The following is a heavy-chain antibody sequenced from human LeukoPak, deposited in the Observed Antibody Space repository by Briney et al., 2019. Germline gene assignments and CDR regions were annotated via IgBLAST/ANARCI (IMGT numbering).Heavy chain of an antibody. CDR1: GYTFTSYG. V-gene: IGHV1-18*04. Sequence: ASVKVSCKASGYTFTSYGISWVRQAPGQGLEWMGWISAYNGNTNCAQKLQGRVTMTTDTSTSTAYMELRSLRSDDTAVYYCARDVGDGRLYDAFDIWGQGTMVTVSS. D-gene: IGHD4-17*01. J-gene: IGHJ3*02. CDR3: ARDVGDGRLYDAFDI. CDR2: ISAYNGNT.